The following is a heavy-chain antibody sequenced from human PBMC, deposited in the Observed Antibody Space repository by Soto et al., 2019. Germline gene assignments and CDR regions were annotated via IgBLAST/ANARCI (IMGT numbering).Heavy chain of an antibody. V-gene: IGHV1-3*01. J-gene: IGHJ4*02. Sequence: GASVKVSCKASGYTFSNYDISWVRQAPGQRLEWMGWINAGYGNTKSSQKFQDRVTISRDTSASTAYMELTSLRSEDTAVYYCARDTGDGTFDFWGQGTLVTVSS. D-gene: IGHD7-27*01. CDR2: INAGYGNT. CDR3: ARDTGDGTFDF. CDR1: GYTFSNYD.